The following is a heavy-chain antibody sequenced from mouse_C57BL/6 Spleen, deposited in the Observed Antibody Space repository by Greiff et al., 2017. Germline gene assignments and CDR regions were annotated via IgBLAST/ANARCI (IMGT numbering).Heavy chain of an antibody. CDR2: IYPGGGDT. CDR3: ARVVYCGSNYAMDY. D-gene: IGHD1-1*01. CDR1: GYAFSSYW. J-gene: IGHJ4*01. V-gene: IGHV1-80*01. Sequence: QVQLQQSGAELVRPGASVQFSCKASGYAFSSYWMNWVKQRPGKGLEWIGQIYPGGGDTNYNGKFKGKATLTADQSSSTAYMQLSSLSSGASAVYFCARVVYCGSNYAMDYWGQGTSVTVSS.